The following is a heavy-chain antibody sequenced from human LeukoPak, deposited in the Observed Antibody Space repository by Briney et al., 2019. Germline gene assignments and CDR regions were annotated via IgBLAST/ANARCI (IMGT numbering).Heavy chain of an antibody. CDR1: GFTISSYW. CDR3: ARSNHGCHDY. J-gene: IGHJ4*02. Sequence: PGGTLRLSRAASGFTISSYWMSWVRQAPGKGLVWVSRIYNDGSSTSYAASMKRLFTLARDNDKNTLYRQMNSLRAEDTAVYYCARSNHGCHDYWGQGTLVTVSS. CDR2: IYNDGSST. V-gene: IGHV3-74*01. D-gene: IGHD4-11*01.